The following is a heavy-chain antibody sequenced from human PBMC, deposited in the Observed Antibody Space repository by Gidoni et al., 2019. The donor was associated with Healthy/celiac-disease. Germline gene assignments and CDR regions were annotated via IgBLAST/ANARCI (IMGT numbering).Heavy chain of an antibody. V-gene: IGHV3-20*04. CDR1: GFTFDDYG. D-gene: IGHD2-21*02. CDR2: INWNGGST. CDR3: ARAHLAYCGGDCWAFDY. J-gene: IGHJ4*02. Sequence: EVQLVESGGGVVRPGWSLRLSCAASGFTFDDYGMIWVRQAPGKGLEWVSGINWNGGSTGYADSVKGRFTISRDNAKNSLYLQMNSLRAEDTALYYCARAHLAYCGGDCWAFDYWGQGTLVTVSS.